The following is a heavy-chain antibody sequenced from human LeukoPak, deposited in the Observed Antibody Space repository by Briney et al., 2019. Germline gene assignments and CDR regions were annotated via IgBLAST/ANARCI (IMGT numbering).Heavy chain of an antibody. CDR3: ARELVRAARYYYYGMDV. Sequence: GGSLRLSCEVSGFTFSSYGMHCVRQAPGKGLGWEAVIWYDGSNKYYADSVKGRFTISRDNSKNTLYLQMNSLRAEDTAVYDCARELVRAARYYYYGMDVWGQGTTVTVSS. CDR2: IWYDGSNK. D-gene: IGHD3-10*01. J-gene: IGHJ6*02. CDR1: GFTFSSYG. V-gene: IGHV3-33*01.